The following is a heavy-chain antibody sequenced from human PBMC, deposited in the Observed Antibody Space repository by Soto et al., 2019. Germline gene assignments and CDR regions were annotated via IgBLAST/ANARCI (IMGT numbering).Heavy chain of an antibody. V-gene: IGHV3-30-3*01. CDR2: ISYDGSNK. CDR3: ARVYCTNGVCDYYYGMDV. J-gene: IGHJ6*02. CDR1: GFTFSNYA. Sequence: GGSLRLSCAASGFTFSNYAMHWVRQAPGKGLEWVAVISYDGSNKYYADSVKGRFTVSRDNSKNTLYLQMNSLRAEDTAMYYCARVYCTNGVCDYYYGMDVWGQGTTVTVSS. D-gene: IGHD2-8*01.